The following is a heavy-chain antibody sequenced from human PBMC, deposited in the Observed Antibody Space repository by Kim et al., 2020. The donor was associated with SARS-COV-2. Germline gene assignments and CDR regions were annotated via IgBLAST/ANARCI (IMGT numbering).Heavy chain of an antibody. CDR3: ARDRAAYYDFWSGSNWFDP. CDR2: IIPIFGTV. D-gene: IGHD3-3*01. Sequence: SVKVSCKASGGTFSSYAISWVRQAPGQGLEWMGGIIPIFGTVNYAQKFQGRVTITADESTSTAYMELSSLRSEDTAVYYCARDRAAYYDFWSGSNWFDPWGQGTLVTVSS. J-gene: IGHJ5*02. V-gene: IGHV1-69*13. CDR1: GGTFSSYA.